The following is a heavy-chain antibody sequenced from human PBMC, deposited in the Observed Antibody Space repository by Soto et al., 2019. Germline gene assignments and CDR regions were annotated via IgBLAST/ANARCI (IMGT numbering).Heavy chain of an antibody. V-gene: IGHV4-4*07. CDR2: IHGSGSA. Sequence: PSETLSLTCTVSNGSISNFYWNWIRQSAGKGLEWIGRIHGSGSATYNPSLRSRVTMSVDTSKNQFSLKVNSVTGADTAVYYCARSSNKESWSEPWGHGTLVPVSP. CDR1: NGSISNFY. D-gene: IGHD6-13*01. J-gene: IGHJ5*02. CDR3: ARSSNKESWSEP.